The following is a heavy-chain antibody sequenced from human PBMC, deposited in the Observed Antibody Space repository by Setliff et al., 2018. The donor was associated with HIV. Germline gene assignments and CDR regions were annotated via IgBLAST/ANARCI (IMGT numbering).Heavy chain of an antibody. J-gene: IGHJ6*03. V-gene: IGHV4-59*01. CDR3: ARVGHFYYYMHV. CDR2: IYYTENT. Sequence: SETLSLTCTVSGDPISTYYWSWVRKPPGKGLEWIGAIYYTENTYYNPSLKSRVTISVDTSKNELSLRLSSVTAVDSAVYYCARVGHFYYYMHVWGKGTTVTVSS. CDR1: GDPISTYY.